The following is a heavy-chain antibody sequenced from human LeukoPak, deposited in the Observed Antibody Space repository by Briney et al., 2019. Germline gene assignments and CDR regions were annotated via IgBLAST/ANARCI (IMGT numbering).Heavy chain of an antibody. J-gene: IGHJ5*02. CDR2: MNPNSGNT. CDR3: ARSHPPYSSSSVGHWFDP. D-gene: IGHD6-6*01. Sequence: ASVKVSCKASGYTFTSYDINWVRQATGQGLEWMGWMNPNSGNTGYAQKFQGRATITRNTSISTAYMELSSLRSEDTAVYYCARSHPPYSSSSVGHWFDPLGPGNPGHRLL. V-gene: IGHV1-8*03. CDR1: GYTFTSYD.